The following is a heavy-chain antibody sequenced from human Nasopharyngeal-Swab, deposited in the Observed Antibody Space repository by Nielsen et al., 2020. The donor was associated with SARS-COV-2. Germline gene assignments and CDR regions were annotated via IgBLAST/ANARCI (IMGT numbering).Heavy chain of an antibody. V-gene: IGHV3-48*04. CDR3: VSSYYGSAY. CDR2: ITSTSSTI. J-gene: IGHJ4*02. D-gene: IGHD3-10*01. CDR1: GFTFSNYN. Sequence: GESLKISCAASGFTFSNYNMNWVRQAPGKGLEWVSYITSTSSTIYYADSVKGRLTISRDNAKNSLSLQINSLRAEDTAMYYCVSSYYGSAYWGQGTLVTVSS.